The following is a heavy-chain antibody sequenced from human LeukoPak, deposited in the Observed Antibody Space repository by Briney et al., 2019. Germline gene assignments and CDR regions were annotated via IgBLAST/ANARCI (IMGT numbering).Heavy chain of an antibody. CDR3: ARGWSGPYYFDY. D-gene: IGHD3-3*01. CDR1: GYTFTDYY. V-gene: IGHV1-2*02. Sequence: ASVKVSCKASGYTFTDYYMHWVRQAPGQGLEWMAWINPYTGGTNYAQRFQGRVTMTRDTSISTAYMELNSLRSDDTAVYYCARGWSGPYYFDYWGQGTLVTVPS. J-gene: IGHJ4*02. CDR2: INPYTGGT.